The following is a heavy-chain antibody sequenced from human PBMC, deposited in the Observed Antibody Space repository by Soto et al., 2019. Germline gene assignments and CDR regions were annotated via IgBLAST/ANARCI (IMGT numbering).Heavy chain of an antibody. J-gene: IGHJ5*02. CDR2: INAGNGNT. D-gene: IGHD6-13*01. CDR1: GYTFTSYA. CDR3: ARDTYSSSWVWWFDP. V-gene: IGHV1-3*01. Sequence: ASVKVSFKASGYTFTSYAMHWVRQAPGQRLEWMGWINAGNGNTKYSQKFQGRVTITRDTSASTAYMELSSLRSEDTAVYYCARDTYSSSWVWWFDPWGQGTLVTVSS.